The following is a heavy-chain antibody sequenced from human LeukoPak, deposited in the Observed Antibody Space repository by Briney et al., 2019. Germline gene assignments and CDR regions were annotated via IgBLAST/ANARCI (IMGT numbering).Heavy chain of an antibody. CDR3: AKEVFRSSSWYNWFDP. D-gene: IGHD6-13*01. J-gene: IGHJ5*02. CDR2: TSCSAGST. Sequence: GGSLRLSCAASGFTFSSYAMSWVPPAPGKGLEWVSATSCSAGSTYYADAVKGRCTISRNNSKNTMYVQMNSLRAEDTAVYYCAKEVFRSSSWYNWFDPWGQGTLVTVSS. CDR1: GFTFSSYA. V-gene: IGHV3-23*01.